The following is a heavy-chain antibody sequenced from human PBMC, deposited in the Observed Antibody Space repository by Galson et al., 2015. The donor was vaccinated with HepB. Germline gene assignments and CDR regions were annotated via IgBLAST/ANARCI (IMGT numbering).Heavy chain of an antibody. CDR1: GDSVSGTSGT. Sequence: CAISGDSVSGTSGTWNWIRQSPSRGLEWLGRTYYRSKWYNDYAVSVKSRITINPDTSKNQFSLQLNSVTPEDTAVYYCARDRVDMATIGGTDYYYYSGMDVWGQGTTVTVSS. J-gene: IGHJ6*02. D-gene: IGHD5-24*01. V-gene: IGHV6-1*01. CDR2: TYYRSKWYN. CDR3: ARDRVDMATIGGTDYYYYSGMDV.